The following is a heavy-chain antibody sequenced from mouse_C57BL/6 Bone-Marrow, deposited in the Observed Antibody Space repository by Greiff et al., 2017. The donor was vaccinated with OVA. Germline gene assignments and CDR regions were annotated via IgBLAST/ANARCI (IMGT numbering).Heavy chain of an antibody. V-gene: IGHV1-26*01. D-gene: IGHD2-2*01. J-gene: IGHJ1*03. CDR1: GYTFTDYY. Sequence: EVKLQQSGPELVKPGASVKISCKASGYTFTDYYMNWVKQSHGKSLEWIGDINPNNGGTSYNQKFKGKATLTVDKSSSTAYMELRSLTSEDSAVYYCARTLWLRRDPFYWYFDVWGTGTTVTVSS. CDR3: ARTLWLRRDPFYWYFDV. CDR2: INPNNGGT.